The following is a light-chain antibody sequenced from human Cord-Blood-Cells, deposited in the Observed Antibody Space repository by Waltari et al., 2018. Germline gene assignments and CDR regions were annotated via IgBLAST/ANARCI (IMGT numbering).Light chain of an antibody. CDR1: QSISSY. CDR3: QQSYSTLT. CDR2: AAS. J-gene: IGKJ3*01. V-gene: IGKV1-39*01. Sequence: DIQMTQSPSSLSASVGDRVTITCQASQSISSYLNWYQQKPGKAPKLLIYAASRLQSGVPSRFSGSGSGTDFTLTISSLQPEDFATYYCQQSYSTLTFGPGTKVDIK.